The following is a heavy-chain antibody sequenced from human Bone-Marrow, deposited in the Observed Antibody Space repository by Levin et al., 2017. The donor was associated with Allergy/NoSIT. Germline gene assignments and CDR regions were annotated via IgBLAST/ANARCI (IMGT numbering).Heavy chain of an antibody. Sequence: PGGSLRLSCVASGFTFRHYTMNWVRQAPGKGLEWVSCITSSGDSTYYADSVKGRFTISRDNAKNSLYLQLNCLRDEDTAIHYCARDPAGGYYDSSGYSGDHWGQGTLVTVSS. V-gene: IGHV3-48*02. D-gene: IGHD3-22*01. CDR3: ARDPAGGYYDSSGYSGDH. J-gene: IGHJ4*02. CDR2: ITSSGDST. CDR1: GFTFRHYT.